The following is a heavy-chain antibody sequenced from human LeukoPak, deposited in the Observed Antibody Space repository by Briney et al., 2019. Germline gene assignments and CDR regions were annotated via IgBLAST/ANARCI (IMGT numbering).Heavy chain of an antibody. Sequence: PSETLSLTCSVSGGPISNYHWSWIRQPPGKGLEWIGYIYNSGSTNYNPSLQSRVTISVDTSKNQFSLKLSSVTAADTAMYYCARVSRGNSVGGDYWGQGTLVTVSS. V-gene: IGHV4-59*01. CDR3: ARVSRGNSVGGDY. J-gene: IGHJ4*02. CDR1: GGPISNYH. CDR2: IYNSGST. D-gene: IGHD4-23*01.